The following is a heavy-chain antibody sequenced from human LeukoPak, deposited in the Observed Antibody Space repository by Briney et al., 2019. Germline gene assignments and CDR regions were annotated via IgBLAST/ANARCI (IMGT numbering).Heavy chain of an antibody. Sequence: PSETLSLTCTVSGGSITSKTYYWAWVRQPPGKGLEWIGNIYYNGSTYYTPSRKSRLTISFYASKNQFSLKLSSVAAADTAVYYCARTPPPDFYDSSGYYYEGGDYWGQGTLVTVSS. CDR1: GGSITSKTYY. D-gene: IGHD3-22*01. CDR2: IYYNGST. V-gene: IGHV4-39*01. J-gene: IGHJ4*02. CDR3: ARTPPPDFYDSSGYYYEGGDY.